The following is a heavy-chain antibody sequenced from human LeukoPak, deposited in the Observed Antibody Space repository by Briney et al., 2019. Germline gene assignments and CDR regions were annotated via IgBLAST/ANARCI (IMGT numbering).Heavy chain of an antibody. J-gene: IGHJ4*02. V-gene: IGHV3-30-3*01. D-gene: IGHD3-16*01. CDR2: ISYDGSNK. CDR3: ARGVSPYVYSSTFDY. CDR1: GFTFSSYA. Sequence: GGSLRLSCAASGFTFSSYAMHWARQAPGKGLEWVAVISYDGSNKYYADSVKGRFTISRDNSKNTLYLQMNSLRAEDTAVYYCARGVSPYVYSSTFDYWGQGTLVTVSS.